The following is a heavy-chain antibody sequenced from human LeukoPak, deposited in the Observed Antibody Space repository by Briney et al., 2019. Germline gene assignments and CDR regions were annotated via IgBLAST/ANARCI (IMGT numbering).Heavy chain of an antibody. CDR1: GSTFSSYW. J-gene: IGHJ3*02. Sequence: GGSLRLSCAASGSTFSSYWMSWVRQAPGKGLEWVANVKQDGSEKYYVDSVKGRFTISRDNAKNSLYLQMNSLRAEDTAVYYCARDGPPLMVYAIGTGSGAFDIWGQGTMVTVSS. CDR2: VKQDGSEK. V-gene: IGHV3-7*01. CDR3: ARDGPPLMVYAIGTGSGAFDI. D-gene: IGHD2-8*01.